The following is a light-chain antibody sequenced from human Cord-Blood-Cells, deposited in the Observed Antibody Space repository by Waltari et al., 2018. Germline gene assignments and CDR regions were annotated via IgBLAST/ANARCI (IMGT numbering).Light chain of an antibody. J-gene: IGLJ3*02. CDR2: EVS. V-gene: IGLV2-14*01. Sequence: QSALTQPASVSGSPGQSLTIPCTGTSRDVGGYNYVSWYQQHPGKAPKLMIYEVSHRPSGVSNRFSGSKSGNTASLTISGLQAEDEADYYRSSYTSSSTLVFGGGTKLTVL. CDR3: SSYTSSSTLV. CDR1: SRDVGGYNY.